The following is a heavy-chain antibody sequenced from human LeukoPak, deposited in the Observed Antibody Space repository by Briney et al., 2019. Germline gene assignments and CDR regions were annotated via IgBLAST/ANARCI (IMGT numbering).Heavy chain of an antibody. CDR2: IYTSGST. D-gene: IGHD6-6*01. J-gene: IGHJ4*02. Sequence: PSETLSLTSTVSGGSISSGSYYWSWIRQPAGKGLEWIGRIYTSGSTNYNPSLKSRVTMSVDTSKNQFSLKLSSVTAADTAVYYCARDVYSSSGIFDYWGQGTLVTVSS. CDR1: GGSISSGSYY. CDR3: ARDVYSSSGIFDY. V-gene: IGHV4-61*02.